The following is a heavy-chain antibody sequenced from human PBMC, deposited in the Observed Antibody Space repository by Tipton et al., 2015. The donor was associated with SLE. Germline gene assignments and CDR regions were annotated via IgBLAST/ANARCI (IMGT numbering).Heavy chain of an antibody. Sequence: TLSLTCTVSGDSINSHYWSWIRQPAGKGLQWIGRIYPSGSINYNPSLKSRVTMSVDTSKNQFSLRLNSVTAADTALYYCARGGYSSGWYGDYFVYCGQGTLVTVSS. CDR2: IYPSGSI. CDR1: GDSINSHY. J-gene: IGHJ4*02. D-gene: IGHD6-19*01. CDR3: ARGGYSSGWYGDYFVY. V-gene: IGHV4-4*07.